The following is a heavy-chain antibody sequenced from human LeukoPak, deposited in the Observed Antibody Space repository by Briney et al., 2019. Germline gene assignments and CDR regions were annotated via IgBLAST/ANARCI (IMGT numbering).Heavy chain of an antibody. J-gene: IGHJ4*02. CDR3: ARALIAAAFRPYYFDY. CDR2: IYYSGST. D-gene: IGHD6-13*01. Sequence: SSETLSLTCTVSGGSISSGGYYWSWIRQHPGKGLEWIGYIYYSGSTYYNPSLKSRVTISVDTSKNQFSLKLSSVTAADTAVYYCARALIAAAFRPYYFDYWGQGTLVTVST. CDR1: GGSISSGGYY. V-gene: IGHV4-31*03.